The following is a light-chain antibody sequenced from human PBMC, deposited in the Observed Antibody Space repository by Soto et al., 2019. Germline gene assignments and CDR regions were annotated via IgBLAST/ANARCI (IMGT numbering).Light chain of an antibody. J-gene: IGLJ1*01. V-gene: IGLV2-14*01. Sequence: QSALTQPASVSGSPGQSITISCTGTSSDVGGYKYVSWYQQHPDKAPKLMIYEVSNRPSGVSNRFSASKSGNTASLTISGLQVEDGADYYCSSYTSRSTYVFGSGTKPTVL. CDR2: EVS. CDR3: SSYTSRSTYV. CDR1: SSDVGGYKY.